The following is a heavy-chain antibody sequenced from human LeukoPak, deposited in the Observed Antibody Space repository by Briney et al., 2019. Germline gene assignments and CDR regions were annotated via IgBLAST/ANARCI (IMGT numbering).Heavy chain of an antibody. CDR1: GFTFSSYS. D-gene: IGHD2-21*02. Sequence: GGSLRLSCAASGFTFSSYSMNWVRQAPGKGLEWVSSISTTSRHIYYADSLKGRFSTSRDNAKNSLYLQMNSLRAEDTAVYYCARSDPLDYWGQGTLVTVSS. V-gene: IGHV3-21*01. CDR2: ISTTSRHI. J-gene: IGHJ4*02. CDR3: ARSDPLDY.